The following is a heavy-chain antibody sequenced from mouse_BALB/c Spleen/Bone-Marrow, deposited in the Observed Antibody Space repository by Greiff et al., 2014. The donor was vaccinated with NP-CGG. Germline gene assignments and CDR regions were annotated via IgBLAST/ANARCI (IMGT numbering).Heavy chain of an antibody. Sequence: VKLQESGPELVKPGASVKISCTGSGYAFSSSWMNWVKQRPGQGLEWIGRIYPGDGDTNSNGRFKGKATLTADRSSNTAHMQLSSLTSVDSAVYFCARSAYYGSSYGAMDYWGQGTSVTVSS. J-gene: IGHJ4*01. CDR3: ARSAYYGSSYGAMDY. D-gene: IGHD1-1*01. CDR2: IYPGDGDT. V-gene: IGHV1-82*01. CDR1: GYAFSSSW.